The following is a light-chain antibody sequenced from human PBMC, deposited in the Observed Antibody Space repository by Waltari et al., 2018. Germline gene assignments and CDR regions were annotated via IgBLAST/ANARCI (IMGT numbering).Light chain of an antibody. CDR3: GTWDSSLSGAV. V-gene: IGLV1-51*02. CDR1: SPNIGTNY. J-gene: IGLJ7*01. CDR2: EDS. Sequence: QSVLTQPPSVSAAPGQRVTISCSGGSPNIGTNYVSWYRQFQGTAPKLLIYEDSERPSGIPGRFSGSKSGTSATLDITGLQAGDEADYYCGTWDSSLSGAVFGGGTHLTVL.